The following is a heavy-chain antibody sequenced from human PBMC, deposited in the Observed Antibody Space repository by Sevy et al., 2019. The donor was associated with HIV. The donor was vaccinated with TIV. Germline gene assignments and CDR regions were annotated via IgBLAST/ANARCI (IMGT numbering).Heavy chain of an antibody. Sequence: ASVKVSCKASGYTFTNYGITWVRQAPGQGLEWMGWISAYNGNTNYAQKLQGRVTMTTDTSTSTAYMELRSLRSDDTAVYYCARDENISMILVDLDYWGQGTLVTVSS. V-gene: IGHV1-18*01. CDR1: GYTFTNYG. D-gene: IGHD3-22*01. J-gene: IGHJ4*02. CDR3: ARDENISMILVDLDY. CDR2: ISAYNGNT.